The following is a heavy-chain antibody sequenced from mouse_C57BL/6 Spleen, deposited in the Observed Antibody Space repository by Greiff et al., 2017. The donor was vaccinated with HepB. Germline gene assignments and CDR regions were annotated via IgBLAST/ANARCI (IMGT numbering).Heavy chain of an antibody. V-gene: IGHV1-80*01. CDR3: AKRGIPGYFDY. Sequence: VKLVESGAELVKPGASVKISCKASGYAFSSYWMNWVKQRPGKGLEWIGQIYPGDGDTNYNGKFKSKATLTADKSSSTAYMQLSSLTSEDSAVYFCAKRGIPGYFDYWGQGTTLTVSS. CDR2: IYPGDGDT. D-gene: IGHD4-1*01. J-gene: IGHJ2*01. CDR1: GYAFSSYW.